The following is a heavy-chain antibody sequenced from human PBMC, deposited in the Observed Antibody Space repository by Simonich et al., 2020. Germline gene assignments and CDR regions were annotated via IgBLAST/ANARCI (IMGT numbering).Heavy chain of an antibody. CDR3: ARDAAGDY. D-gene: IGHD6-13*01. Sequence: EVQLVESGGGLVKPGGSLRLSFAASGFTFSSYSMNWVRQAPGKGLGWVSSISSSSSYIYYADSVKGRFTNSRDNAKNSLYLQMNSLRAEDTAVYYCARDAAGDYWGQGTLVTVSS. J-gene: IGHJ4*02. CDR2: ISSSSSYI. CDR1: GFTFSSYS. V-gene: IGHV3-21*01.